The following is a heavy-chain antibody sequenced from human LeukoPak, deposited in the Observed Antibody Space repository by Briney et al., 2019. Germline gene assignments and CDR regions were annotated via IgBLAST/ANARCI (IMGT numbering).Heavy chain of an antibody. V-gene: IGHV3-33*01. CDR2: IWYDGSNK. D-gene: IGHD3-22*01. J-gene: IGHJ4*02. Sequence: PGGSLRLSCAASGFTFSSYGMHWVRQAPGKGLEWVAVIWYDGSNKYYADSVKGRFITSRDNSKNTLYLQMNSLRAEDTAVYYCARGPYYYDSSGYDYWGQGTLVTVSS. CDR3: ARGPYYYDSSGYDY. CDR1: GFTFSSYG.